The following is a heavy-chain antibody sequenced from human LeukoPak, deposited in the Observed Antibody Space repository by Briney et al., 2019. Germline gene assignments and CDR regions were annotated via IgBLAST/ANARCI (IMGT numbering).Heavy chain of an antibody. Sequence: GGSLRLSCAASGFTFSSYWMHWVRQAPGKGLVWVSRINSDGSSTSNADSVKGRFTISRDNAKNTLWLQMNGLRAEDTAVYYCARVVVGSPPRAFDIWGQGTMVTVSS. CDR1: GFTFSSYW. V-gene: IGHV3-74*01. CDR3: ARVVVGSPPRAFDI. J-gene: IGHJ3*02. D-gene: IGHD2-15*01. CDR2: INSDGSST.